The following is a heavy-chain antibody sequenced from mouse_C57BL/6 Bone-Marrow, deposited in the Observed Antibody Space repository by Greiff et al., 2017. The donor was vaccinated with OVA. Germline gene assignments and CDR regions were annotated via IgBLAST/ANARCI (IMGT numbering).Heavy chain of an antibody. V-gene: IGHV1-15*01. CDR3: TRRVTTRAWFAY. Sequence: QVQLQQSGAELVRPGASVTLSCKASGYTFTDYEMHWVKQTPVHGLEWIGAIDPETGGTAYNQKFKGKAILTADKSSSTAYMELRSLTSEDSAVYYGTRRVTTRAWFAYWGQGTLVTVSA. CDR2: IDPETGGT. J-gene: IGHJ3*01. D-gene: IGHD2-2*01. CDR1: GYTFTDYE.